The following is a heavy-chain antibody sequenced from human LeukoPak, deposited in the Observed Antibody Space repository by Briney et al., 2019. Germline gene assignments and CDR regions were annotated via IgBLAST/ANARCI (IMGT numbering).Heavy chain of an antibody. J-gene: IGHJ5*02. CDR2: IYTSGST. Sequence: KASQTLSLTCTVSGGSISGGSYYWSWIRQPAGKGLEWIGRIYTSGSTNYNPSLKSRVTISVDTSRNQFSLKLNSVTAADTAVYYCARDRSSSYTRDWFDPWGQGVLVTVSS. CDR3: ARDRSSSYTRDWFDP. V-gene: IGHV4-61*02. CDR1: GGSISGGSYY. D-gene: IGHD6-13*01.